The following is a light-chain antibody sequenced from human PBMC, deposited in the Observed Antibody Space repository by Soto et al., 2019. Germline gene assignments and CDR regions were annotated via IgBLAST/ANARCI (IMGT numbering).Light chain of an antibody. CDR3: QQYNPWPRT. V-gene: IGKV1-8*01. Sequence: ILMTQSPSSLSASPGDRATITCRASQGISSYLAWYQQKPGKAPRLLIYGASTWHSGVPARFSGSGSGTDFPLTISCLQSEDFAVYYCQQYNPWPRTFGQGTRLEIK. CDR2: GAS. CDR1: QGISSY. J-gene: IGKJ5*01.